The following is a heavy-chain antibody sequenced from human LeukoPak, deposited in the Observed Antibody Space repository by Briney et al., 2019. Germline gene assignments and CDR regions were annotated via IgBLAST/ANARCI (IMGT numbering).Heavy chain of an antibody. V-gene: IGHV4-4*07. CDR2: IYTSGST. CDR3: ARGPNDYGDYGGYYGMDV. Sequence: SETLSLTCTVSGGSIGSYYWSWIRQPAGKGLEWIGRIYTSGSTNYNPSLKSRVTMSVDTSKNQFSLKLSSVTAADTAVYYCARGPNDYGDYGGYYGMDVWGQGATATVSS. J-gene: IGHJ6*02. D-gene: IGHD4-17*01. CDR1: GGSIGSYY.